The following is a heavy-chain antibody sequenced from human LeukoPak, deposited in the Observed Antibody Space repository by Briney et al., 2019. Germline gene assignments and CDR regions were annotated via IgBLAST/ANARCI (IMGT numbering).Heavy chain of an antibody. CDR1: GGSISSSSYY. J-gene: IGHJ3*02. Sequence: SGTLSLTCTVSGGSISSSSYYWAWIRQPPGKGLEWIGSIYYSGNTYYKSSLKSRVTIAVDTSKNQFSLKLNSVTAADTAVYYCARESYYDSSGYSHDAFGIWGQGTMVTVSS. CDR3: ARESYYDSSGYSHDAFGI. D-gene: IGHD3-22*01. V-gene: IGHV4-39*07. CDR2: IYYSGNT.